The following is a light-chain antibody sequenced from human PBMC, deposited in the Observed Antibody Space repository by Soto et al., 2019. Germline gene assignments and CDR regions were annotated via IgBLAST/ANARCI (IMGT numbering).Light chain of an antibody. Sequence: DDQMTQSPSTLSASVVDRVTITFRASQCISTWLAWYQQEPGKAPKILIHKPSSLQSGVPSRFSGSASATEFTLTISSLQPDDFANYYCQQYKSFWTFGQGTKVDIK. CDR3: QQYKSFWT. CDR1: QCISTW. V-gene: IGKV1-5*03. CDR2: KPS. J-gene: IGKJ1*01.